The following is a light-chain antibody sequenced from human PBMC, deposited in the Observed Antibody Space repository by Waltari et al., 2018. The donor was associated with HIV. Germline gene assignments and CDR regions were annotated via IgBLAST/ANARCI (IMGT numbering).Light chain of an antibody. CDR3: QTWGTGIV. V-gene: IGLV1-44*01. CDR1: SSNIGSNT. CDR2: SNN. Sequence: QSVLTQPPSASGTPGQRVTISCSGSSSNIGSNTVNWYQQFPGTAPKLLIYSNNQRPSGVPDRFSGSKSGTSASLAISGLQSEDEADYYCQTWGTGIVFGGGTKVTVL. J-gene: IGLJ3*02.